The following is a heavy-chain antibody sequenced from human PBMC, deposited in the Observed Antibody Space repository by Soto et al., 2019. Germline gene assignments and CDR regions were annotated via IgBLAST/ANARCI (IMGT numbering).Heavy chain of an antibody. J-gene: IGHJ5*02. D-gene: IGHD3-22*01. CDR1: GGSISSTSYY. V-gene: IGHV4-39*01. CDR2: IHYTEET. CDR3: ARQFAGFYFDTSGYYYPFDH. Sequence: SETLSLTCTVSGGSISSTSYYWGWIRQPPGKGLEWIGFIHYTEETYYNPSLESRVTMSIDTSKNQFSLKLRSVTAADTAEYYCARQFAGFYFDTSGYYYPFDHWGQGILVTVSS.